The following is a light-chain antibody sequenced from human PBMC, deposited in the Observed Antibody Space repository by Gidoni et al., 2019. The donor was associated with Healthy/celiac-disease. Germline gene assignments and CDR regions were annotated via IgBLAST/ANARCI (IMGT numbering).Light chain of an antibody. CDR3: QQSYSTLAWT. J-gene: IGKJ1*01. CDR2: AAS. Sequence: DIQMTQSPSSLSASVGDRVTITCRASQSISSYLNSYQQKPGKAPKLLICAASSLPSGVPSRFSGSGSGTDFTLTISSLQPEDFATYYCQQSYSTLAWTFGQGTKVEIK. V-gene: IGKV1-39*01. CDR1: QSISSY.